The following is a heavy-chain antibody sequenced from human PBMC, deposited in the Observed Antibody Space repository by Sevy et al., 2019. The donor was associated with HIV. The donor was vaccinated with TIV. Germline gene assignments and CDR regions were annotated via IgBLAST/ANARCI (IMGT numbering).Heavy chain of an antibody. Sequence: GGSLRLSCAASGFTVSSNYMSWVRQAPGKGLEWVSVIYSGGSTYYADSVKGRFTISRDNSKNTLYLQMNSLRAEDTAVYYCARVADYDFWTLDYWGPGTLVTVSS. D-gene: IGHD3-3*01. CDR3: ARVADYDFWTLDY. CDR1: GFTVSSNY. J-gene: IGHJ4*02. CDR2: IYSGGST. V-gene: IGHV3-53*01.